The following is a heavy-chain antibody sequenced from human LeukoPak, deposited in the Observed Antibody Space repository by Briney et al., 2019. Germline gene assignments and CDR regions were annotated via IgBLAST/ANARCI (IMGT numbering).Heavy chain of an antibody. CDR2: IYTSGST. CDR3: ARDTTTVTTDGWWFDP. D-gene: IGHD4-11*01. CDR1: GGSISSYY. J-gene: IGHJ5*02. V-gene: IGHV4-4*07. Sequence: PSETLSLTCTVSGGSISSYYWSWIRQPAGKGLEWIGRIYTSGSTNYNPSLKSRVTMSVDTFKNQFSLKLSSVTAADTAVYYCARDTTTVTTDGWWFDPWGQGTLVTVSS.